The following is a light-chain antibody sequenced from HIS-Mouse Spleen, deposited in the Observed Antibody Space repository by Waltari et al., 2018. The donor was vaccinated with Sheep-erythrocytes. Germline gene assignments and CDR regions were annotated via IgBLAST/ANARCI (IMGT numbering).Light chain of an antibody. CDR3: QAWDSSTAVV. J-gene: IGLJ2*01. V-gene: IGLV3-1*01. CDR1: TLGDQY. Sequence: SYELTQPPSVSVSPGQTASIPCPGDTLGDQYACWYQQKPGQPPVLVIYQDSKRPSGIPERFSGSNSGNTATLTISGTQAMDEADYYCQAWDSSTAVVFGGGTKLTVL. CDR2: QDS.